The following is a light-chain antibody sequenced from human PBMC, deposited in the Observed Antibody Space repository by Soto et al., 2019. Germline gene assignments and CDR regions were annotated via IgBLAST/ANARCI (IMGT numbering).Light chain of an antibody. CDR2: DVS. J-gene: IGLJ1*01. CDR3: CSYAGSYPYV. V-gene: IGLV2-11*01. Sequence: QSALTQPRSVSGSPGQSVTISCTGTSSDVGGYKYVSWYQQHPGKAPKLMIYDVSKRPSGVPDRYSGSKSRNTASLTISGLQAEDEADYYCCSYAGSYPYVFGAGTKLTVL. CDR1: SSDVGGYKY.